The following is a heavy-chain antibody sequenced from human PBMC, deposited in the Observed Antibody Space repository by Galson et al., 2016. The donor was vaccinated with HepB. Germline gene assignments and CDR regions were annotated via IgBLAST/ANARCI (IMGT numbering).Heavy chain of an antibody. CDR1: GFTFSDYY. D-gene: IGHD5-18*01. J-gene: IGHJ4*02. CDR2: TSRSATTV. Sequence: SLRLFCAASGFTFSDYYMSWIRQAPGKGLEWLSYTSRSATTVYYADSVKGRFTISRDNAKKSLYLQMNSLRSEETAVYYCASLGYTDRDFNYWGQGTLVTVSS. V-gene: IGHV3-11*01. CDR3: ASLGYTDRDFNY.